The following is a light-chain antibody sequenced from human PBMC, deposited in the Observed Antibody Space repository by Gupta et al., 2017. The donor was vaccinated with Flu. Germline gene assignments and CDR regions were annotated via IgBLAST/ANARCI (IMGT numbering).Light chain of an antibody. CDR2: GAT. J-gene: IGLJ2*01. Sequence: TTSAIASYHHVCWYQQHPGQPPSLLIYGATNRSSGVSNRFSASKFGDTAALTISGPQAEDDADYYCILCISISIFVFGGGTKLTVL. CDR3: ILCISISIFV. V-gene: IGLV2-14*01. CDR1: TSAIASYHH.